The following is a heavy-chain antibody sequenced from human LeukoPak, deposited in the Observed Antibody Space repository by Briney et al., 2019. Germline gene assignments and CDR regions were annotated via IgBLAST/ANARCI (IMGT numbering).Heavy chain of an antibody. CDR2: IGAGGTFT. J-gene: IGHJ4*02. CDR3: AKDLDYTTYAYYFDY. CDR1: GFTFSSYA. Sequence: GGSLRLSCKASGFTFSSYAMNWVRQAPGKGLEWVSGIGAGGTFTYYADSVKGRFTISRDNSRNTLYLQMNSLRADDTAVYYCAKDLDYTTYAYYFDYWGQGTLVTVSS. D-gene: IGHD4-11*01. V-gene: IGHV3-23*01.